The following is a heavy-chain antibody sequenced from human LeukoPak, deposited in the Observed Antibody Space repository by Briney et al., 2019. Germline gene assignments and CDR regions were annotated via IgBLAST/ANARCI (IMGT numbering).Heavy chain of an antibody. J-gene: IGHJ6*02. Sequence: SETLSLTCAVYGGSFSGYYWSWIRQPPGKGLEWIGEINHSGSTNYNPSLKSRVVISVDTSKNQFSLKLSSVTAADTAVYYCARGGGSGSYYKRRPHYYYGMDVWGQGTTVTVSS. CDR3: ARGGGSGSYYKRRPHYYYGMDV. CDR2: INHSGST. CDR1: GGSFSGYY. V-gene: IGHV4-34*01. D-gene: IGHD3-10*01.